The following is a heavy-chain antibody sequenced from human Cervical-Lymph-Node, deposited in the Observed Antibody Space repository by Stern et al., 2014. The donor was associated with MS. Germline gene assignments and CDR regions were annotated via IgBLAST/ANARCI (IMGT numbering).Heavy chain of an antibody. CDR2: ISSSGST. V-gene: IGHV4-31*03. CDR3: ARAGDYYTMDV. D-gene: IGHD1-1*01. CDR1: GGSISSGDYY. J-gene: IGHJ6*02. Sequence: QVRLVQSGPGLVKPSQTLSLTCTVSGGSISSGDYYWSWIRQRPGMGLAWIGYISSSGSTYYNPSLKSRVTISVDTSKNQFSLKLNSVTAADTAVYYCARAGDYYTMDVWGQGTTVTVSS.